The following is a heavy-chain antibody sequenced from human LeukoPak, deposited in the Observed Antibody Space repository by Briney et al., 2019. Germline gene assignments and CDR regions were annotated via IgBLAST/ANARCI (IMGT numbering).Heavy chain of an antibody. J-gene: IGHJ4*02. CDR3: AKDIAGTVGGNYFDY. Sequence: GRSLRLSCAASGFTFDDYAMHWVRQAPGKGLEWVSGISWNSGSIGYADSVKGRFTISRDNAKNSLYLQMSSLRAEDTALYYCAKDIAGTVGGNYFDYWGQGTLVTVSS. V-gene: IGHV3-9*01. D-gene: IGHD1-1*01. CDR2: ISWNSGSI. CDR1: GFTFDDYA.